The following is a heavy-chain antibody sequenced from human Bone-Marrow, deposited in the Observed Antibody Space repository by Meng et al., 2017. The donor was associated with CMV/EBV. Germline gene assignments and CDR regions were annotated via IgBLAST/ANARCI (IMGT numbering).Heavy chain of an antibody. J-gene: IGHJ6*02. V-gene: IGHV4-61*01. CDR2: IYYSGST. CDR3: AIHRGYYYGMAF. D-gene: IGHD1-14*01. Sequence: SETLSLTCTVSGGSVSSGSYYWSWIRQPPGKGLEWIGYIYYSGSTNYNPSLKSRVTISVDTSKNQFSLKLSSVTAADTAVYYCAIHRGYYYGMAFWGQGTTVTVSS. CDR1: GGSVSSGSYY.